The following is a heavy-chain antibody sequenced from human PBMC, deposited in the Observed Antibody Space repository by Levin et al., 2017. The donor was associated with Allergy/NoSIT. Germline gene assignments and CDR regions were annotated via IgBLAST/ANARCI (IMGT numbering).Heavy chain of an antibody. CDR2: IYYSGST. V-gene: IGHV4-61*01. Sequence: SETLSLTCTVSGGSVSSGSYYWSWIRQPPGKGLEWIGYIYYSGSTNYNPSLKSRVTISVDTSKNQFSLKLSSVTAADTAVYYCSQYYYGSGRPTDMDVWGKGTTVTVSS. CDR3: SQYYYGSGRPTDMDV. CDR1: GGSVSSGSYY. D-gene: IGHD3-10*01. J-gene: IGHJ6*03.